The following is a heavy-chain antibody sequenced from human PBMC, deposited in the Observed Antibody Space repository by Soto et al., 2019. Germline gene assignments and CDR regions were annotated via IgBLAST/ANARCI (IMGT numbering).Heavy chain of an antibody. CDR1: GFTFSDYY. J-gene: IGHJ3*02. V-gene: IGHV3-11*06. CDR3: ASFYDSSGYPDAFDI. CDR2: ISSSSSYT. D-gene: IGHD3-22*01. Sequence: GGSLRLSCAASGFTFSDYYMSWIRQAPGKGLEWVSYISSSSSYTNYADSVKGRFTISRDNAKNSLYLQMNSLRAEDTAVYYCASFYDSSGYPDAFDIWGQGTMVTVSS.